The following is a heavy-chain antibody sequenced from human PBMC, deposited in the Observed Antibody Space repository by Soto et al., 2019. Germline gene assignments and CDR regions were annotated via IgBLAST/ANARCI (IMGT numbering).Heavy chain of an antibody. CDR2: ISYPGTT. D-gene: IGHD2-21*02. V-gene: IGHV4-59*08. Sequence: QVHLHESGPGLVKPSETLSLTCTVSNDSISNYYWNWIRQSPGKGLEWIGYISYPGTTNYNPSLKSRVAISLDTSKKPFSLTLSSVTAADTAVYFCARGGVMVTDNWLDPWGQGTLVTVSS. CDR1: NDSISNYY. CDR3: ARGGVMVTDNWLDP. J-gene: IGHJ5*02.